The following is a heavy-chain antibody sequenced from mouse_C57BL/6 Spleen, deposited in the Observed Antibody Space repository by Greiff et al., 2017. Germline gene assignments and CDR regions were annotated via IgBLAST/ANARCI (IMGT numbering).Heavy chain of an antibody. D-gene: IGHD1-1*01. CDR2: IDPSDSYP. Sequence: VQLQQPGAELVMPGASVKLSCKASGYTFTSYWMHWVKQRPGQGLECIGEIDPSDSYPNYNHKFKGKSTLTVDKSSSTAYMQLSRLTSEDSAVYYCGRTYYYGSSYYFDYWGQGTTLTVSS. V-gene: IGHV1-69*01. CDR3: GRTYYYGSSYYFDY. J-gene: IGHJ2*01. CDR1: GYTFTSYW.